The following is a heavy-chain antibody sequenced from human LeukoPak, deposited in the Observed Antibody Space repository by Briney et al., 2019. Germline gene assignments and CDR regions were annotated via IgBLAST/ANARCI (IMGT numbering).Heavy chain of an antibody. CDR1: GFTFSSHE. V-gene: IGHV3-48*03. Sequence: PGGSLRLSCAASGFTFSSHEMNWVRQAPGKGLEWVSYISSSGSIIYYADSVKGRFTISRDNAKNSLYLQMDSLRAEDTALYYCARGASRADYWGQGTLVTVSS. CDR3: ARGASRADY. CDR2: ISSSGSII. J-gene: IGHJ4*02.